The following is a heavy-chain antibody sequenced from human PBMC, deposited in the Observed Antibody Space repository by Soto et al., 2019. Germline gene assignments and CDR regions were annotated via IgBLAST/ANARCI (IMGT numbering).Heavy chain of an antibody. D-gene: IGHD4-4*01. Sequence: SVKVSCKASGGTFSSYAISWVRQAPGQGLEWMGGIIPIFGTANYAQKFQGRVTITADESTSTAYMELSSLRSEDTAVYYCARTEATTGSGAFDIWGQGTMVTVSS. V-gene: IGHV1-69*13. CDR3: ARTEATTGSGAFDI. CDR1: GGTFSSYA. J-gene: IGHJ3*02. CDR2: IIPIFGTA.